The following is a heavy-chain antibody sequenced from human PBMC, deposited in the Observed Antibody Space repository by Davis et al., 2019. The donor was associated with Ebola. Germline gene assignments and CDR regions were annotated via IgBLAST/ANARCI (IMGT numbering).Heavy chain of an antibody. CDR2: ISSSSSYI. Sequence: GGSLRLSCAASGFTFSSCTMHWVRQAPGKGLEWVSSISSSSSYIYYADSVKGRFTISRDNAKNSLYLQMNSLRAEDTAVYYCASWFSVTTSGNYYYYYGMDVWGQGTTVTVSS. CDR3: ASWFSVTTSGNYYYYYGMDV. CDR1: GFTFSSCT. J-gene: IGHJ6*02. D-gene: IGHD4-17*01. V-gene: IGHV3-21*01.